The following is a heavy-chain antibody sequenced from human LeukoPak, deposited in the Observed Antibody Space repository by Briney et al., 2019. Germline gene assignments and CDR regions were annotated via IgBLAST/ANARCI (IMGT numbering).Heavy chain of an antibody. Sequence: SETLSLICTVSGGSISSSTYYWGWIRQPPGKGLEWIGNIYYSGSTYYNPSLKSRVTISVDTSKNQFSLKLYSVTAADTAVYYCATRKLGNDYWGQGTLVTVSS. J-gene: IGHJ4*02. CDR2: IYYSGST. CDR1: GGSISSSTYY. CDR3: ATRKLGNDY. D-gene: IGHD7-27*01. V-gene: IGHV4-39*07.